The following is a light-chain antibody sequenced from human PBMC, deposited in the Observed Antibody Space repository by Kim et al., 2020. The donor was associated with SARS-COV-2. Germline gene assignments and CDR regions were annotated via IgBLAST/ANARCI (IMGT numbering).Light chain of an antibody. CDR3: ATWDSSLSVGV. CDR2: DND. CDR1: RSNIGNNP. Sequence: QSVLTQPPSVSAAPGQKVTISCSGSRSNIGNNPVSWYQQFPGTAPRLTTYDNDKRPSGIPDRFSSSKSGTSATLGITGLRTGDEADYYCATWDSSLSVGVFGGGTQVTVL. J-gene: IGLJ3*02. V-gene: IGLV1-51*01.